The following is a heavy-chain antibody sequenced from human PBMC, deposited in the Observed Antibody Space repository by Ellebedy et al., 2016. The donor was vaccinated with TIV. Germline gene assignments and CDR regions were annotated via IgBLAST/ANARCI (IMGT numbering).Heavy chain of an antibody. V-gene: IGHV4-61*01. CDR1: GDSLSSDSSY. J-gene: IGHJ4*02. CDR3: TKVGWELAHFDY. CDR2: IYHTGDT. D-gene: IGHD1-26*01. Sequence: SETLSLTXTVSGDSLSSDSSYWSWIRQSAGKGLEWIGYIYHTGDTYYNPSLKSRVTMSVDTSKNQFSLKVTSVTAADTAVYYCTKVGWELAHFDYWGQGTLVTVSS.